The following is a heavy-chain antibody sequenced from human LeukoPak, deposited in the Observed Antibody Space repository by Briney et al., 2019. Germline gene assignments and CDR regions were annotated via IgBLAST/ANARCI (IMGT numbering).Heavy chain of an antibody. CDR1: GFTFSSYG. CDR3: ARDPEGDSGFDY. Sequence: GGSLRLSCAASGFTFSSYGMHWVRQAPGKGLEWVAVIWYDRSNKYYADSVKGRFTISRDNSKNTLYLQMNSLRAEDTAVYYCARDPEGDSGFDYWGQGTLVTVSS. V-gene: IGHV3-33*01. J-gene: IGHJ4*02. D-gene: IGHD1-26*01. CDR2: IWYDRSNK.